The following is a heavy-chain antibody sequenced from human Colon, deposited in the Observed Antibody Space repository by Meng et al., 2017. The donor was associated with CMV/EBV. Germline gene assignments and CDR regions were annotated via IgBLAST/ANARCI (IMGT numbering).Heavy chain of an antibody. CDR1: GFALADYW. CDR2: MARDGSSS. CDR3: VRAAPSGSYDF. D-gene: IGHD1-26*01. Sequence: CAVSGFALADYWVHWVRQAPGKGPVWVSRMARDGSSSDYADSVKGRFIISRDNAGNTLYLQMNSLRAEDTAMYYCVRAAPSGSYDFWGQGTLVTISS. V-gene: IGHV3-74*01. J-gene: IGHJ4*02.